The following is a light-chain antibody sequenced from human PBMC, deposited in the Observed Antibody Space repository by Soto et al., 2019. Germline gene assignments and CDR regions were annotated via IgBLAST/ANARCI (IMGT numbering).Light chain of an antibody. CDR2: KTS. V-gene: IGKV1-5*03. CDR3: QQYKSFWT. Sequence: DIQMTQSRSTLSASVGDRVTITCRASQSISSWLAWYQQKPGKAPKLLIHKTSTLQTGVPSRFTGSGSGTEFTLTISSLQPDDFATYYCQQYKSFWTFGQGTKVEIK. J-gene: IGKJ1*01. CDR1: QSISSW.